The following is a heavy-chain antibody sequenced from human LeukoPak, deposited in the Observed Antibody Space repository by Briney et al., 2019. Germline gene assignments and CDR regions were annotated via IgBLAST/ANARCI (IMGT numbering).Heavy chain of an antibody. CDR1: GGSISSSSYY. CDR2: IYYSGST. J-gene: IGHJ6*02. Sequence: PSETLSLTCTVSGGSISSSSYYWGWIRQPPGKGLEWIGSIYYSGSTYYNPSLKSRVTISVDTSKNQFFLKLSSVTAADTAVYYCARPDYYDGGMDVWGQGTTVTVSS. V-gene: IGHV4-39*01. D-gene: IGHD3-22*01. CDR3: ARPDYYDGGMDV.